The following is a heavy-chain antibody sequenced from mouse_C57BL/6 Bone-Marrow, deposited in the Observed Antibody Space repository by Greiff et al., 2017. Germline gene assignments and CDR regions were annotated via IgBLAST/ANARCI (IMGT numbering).Heavy chain of an antibody. D-gene: IGHD2-2*01. V-gene: IGHV1-64*01. CDR1: GYTFTSYW. CDR2: IHPNSGST. CDR3: ARRGVYYGYLRGAMDY. J-gene: IGHJ4*01. Sequence: VQLQQPGAELVKPGASVKLSCKASGYTFTSYWMHWVKQRPGQGLEWIGMIHPNSGSTNYNEKFKSKATLTVDKSSSTAYMQLSSLTSEDSAVYYCARRGVYYGYLRGAMDYWGQGTSVTVSS.